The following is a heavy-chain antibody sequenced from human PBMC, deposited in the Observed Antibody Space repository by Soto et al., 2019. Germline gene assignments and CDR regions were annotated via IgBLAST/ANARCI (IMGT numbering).Heavy chain of an antibody. V-gene: IGHV4-30-4*01. CDR1: GGSISSGDYY. D-gene: IGHD3-22*01. Sequence: QVQLQESGPGLVKPSQTLSLTCTVSGGSISSGDYYWSWIRQPPGKGLEWIGYIYYSGSTYYNPSLKSRVTIAVDTSKNQFSLKLSSVTAADTAVYYCARVDGSGYQPFDYWGQGTLVTVSS. CDR3: ARVDGSGYQPFDY. CDR2: IYYSGST. J-gene: IGHJ4*02.